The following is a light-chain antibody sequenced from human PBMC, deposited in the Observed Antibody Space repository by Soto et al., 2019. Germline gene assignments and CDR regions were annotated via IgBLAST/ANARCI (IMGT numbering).Light chain of an antibody. J-gene: IGLJ1*01. CDR2: EVN. V-gene: IGLV2-14*01. CDR1: SSDVGGYNY. CDR3: TSYISSSTLDV. Sequence: QSALTQPASVSGSPGQSITISCTGTSSDVGGYNYVSWYQQYPGKAPKLIIYEVNKRPSGVSNRFSGSKSGNTASLTISGLQADDESDYYCTSYISSSTLDVFGTGTKLTVL.